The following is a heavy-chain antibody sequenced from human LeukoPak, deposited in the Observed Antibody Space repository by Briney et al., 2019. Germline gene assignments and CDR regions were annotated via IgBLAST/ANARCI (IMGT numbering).Heavy chain of an antibody. CDR1: GGTFSSYA. V-gene: IGHV1-69*13. D-gene: IGHD2-21*01. CDR3: ARGEGILWGSNFDY. J-gene: IGHJ4*02. CDR2: IIPIFGTA. Sequence: ASVKVSCKASGGTFSSYAISWVRQAPGQGLEWMGGIIPIFGTANYAQKFQGRVTITADESTSTAYMELSSLRSEDTAVYYCARGEGILWGSNFDYWGQGTLVTVSS.